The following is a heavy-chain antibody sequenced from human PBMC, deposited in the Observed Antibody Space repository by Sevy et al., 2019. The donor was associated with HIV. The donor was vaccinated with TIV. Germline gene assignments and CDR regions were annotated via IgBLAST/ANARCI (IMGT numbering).Heavy chain of an antibody. CDR3: ARGHDSSGYYLDY. J-gene: IGHJ4*02. D-gene: IGHD3-22*01. CDR1: GGSISSGDYY. Sequence: SETLSLTCTVSGGSISSGDYYWSWIRQPPGKGLEWIGYNYYSGRTYYNPSLKSRVTISVDTSKNQFSLKLNSVTAAETAVYYCARGHDSSGYYLDYWGQGTLVTVSS. CDR2: NYYSGRT. V-gene: IGHV4-30-4*01.